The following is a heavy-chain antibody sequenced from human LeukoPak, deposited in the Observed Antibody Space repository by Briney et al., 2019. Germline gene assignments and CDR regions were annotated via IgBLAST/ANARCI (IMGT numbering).Heavy chain of an antibody. V-gene: IGHV4-39*07. CDR1: GGSISSSSYY. Sequence: SETLSLTCTVSGGSISSSSYYWGWIRQPPGKGLEWIGSIYYSGSTYYNPSLKSRVTISVDTSKNQFSLKLSSVTAADTAVYYCARHNSGWFHYFDYWGQGTLVTVSS. CDR3: ARHNSGWFHYFDY. CDR2: IYYSGST. D-gene: IGHD6-19*01. J-gene: IGHJ4*02.